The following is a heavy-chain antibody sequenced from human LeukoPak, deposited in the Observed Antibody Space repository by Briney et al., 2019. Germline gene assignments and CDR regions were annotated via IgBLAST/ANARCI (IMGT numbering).Heavy chain of an antibody. CDR1: GFTISSYG. J-gene: IGHJ4*02. Sequence: GGSLRLSCAASGFTISSYGMSWVRQAPGKGLEWVSAISGSGASTYYADSVKGRFTISRDISKNTLYLQMNSLRAEDTAVYYCAKSIVEWLRLRCFDCWGQGTLVTVSS. CDR3: AKSIVEWLRLRCFDC. CDR2: ISGSGAST. D-gene: IGHD5-12*01. V-gene: IGHV3-23*01.